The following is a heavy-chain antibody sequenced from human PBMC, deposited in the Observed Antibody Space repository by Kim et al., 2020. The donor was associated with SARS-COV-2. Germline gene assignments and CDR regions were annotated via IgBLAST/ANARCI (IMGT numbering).Heavy chain of an antibody. D-gene: IGHD2-2*01. V-gene: IGHV3-49*04. J-gene: IGHJ5*02. CDR2: IRTKTYSETT. CDR3: TRAGVVVVPRWFDP. Sequence: GGSLRLSCSASGFTFGDYAMTWVRQAPGKGLEWVGFIRTKTYSETTDYAAAVKGRFTISRDDSKSNVYLQRNSLKTKDTAVYYCTRAGVVVVPRWFDPWG. CDR1: GFTFGDYA.